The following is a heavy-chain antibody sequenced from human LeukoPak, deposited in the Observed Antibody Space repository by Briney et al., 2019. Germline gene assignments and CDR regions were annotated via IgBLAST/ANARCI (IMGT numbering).Heavy chain of an antibody. J-gene: IGHJ4*02. Sequence: ASVKVSCKASGGIFSSYAISWVRQATGQGLEWMGGIIPILGIANYAQKFQCRVTITADKSTSTAYMELSSLRSEDTAVYYCARSTSSSWPYDYWGQGTLVTVSS. CDR3: ARSTSSSWPYDY. CDR2: IIPILGIA. CDR1: GGIFSSYA. D-gene: IGHD6-13*01. V-gene: IGHV1-69*10.